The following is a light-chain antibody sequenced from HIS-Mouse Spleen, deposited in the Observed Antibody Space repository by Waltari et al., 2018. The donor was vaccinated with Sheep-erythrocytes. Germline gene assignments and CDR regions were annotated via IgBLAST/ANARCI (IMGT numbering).Light chain of an antibody. CDR3: QQYNNWPPWT. CDR2: GAS. Sequence: EIVMTQSRATLSVSPGERPTLSCMASQSVSSNLAWYQQKPGQAPRLLIYGASTRATGIPARFSGSGSGTEFTLTISSMQSEDFAVYYCQQYNNWPPWTFGQGTKVEIK. V-gene: IGKV3-15*01. CDR1: QSVSSN. J-gene: IGKJ1*01.